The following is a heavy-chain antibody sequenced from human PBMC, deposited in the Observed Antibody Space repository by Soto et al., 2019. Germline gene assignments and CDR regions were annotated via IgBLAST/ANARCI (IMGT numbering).Heavy chain of an antibody. CDR3: AKYDTYLADYDILTGYSKGYFDY. V-gene: IGHV3-23*01. CDR2: ISGSSGST. CDR1: GFTFSTYA. Sequence: GGSLRLSCAASGFTFSTYAMSWVRQAPGKGLEWVSSISGSSGSTYYADSVKGRFTISRDNSKNTLYLQMNSLRAEDTAVYYCAKYDTYLADYDILTGYSKGYFDYWGQGTLVTVSS. D-gene: IGHD3-9*01. J-gene: IGHJ4*02.